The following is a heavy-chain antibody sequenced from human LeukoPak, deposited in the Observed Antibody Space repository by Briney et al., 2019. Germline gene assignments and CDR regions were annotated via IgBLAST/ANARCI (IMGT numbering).Heavy chain of an antibody. CDR3: ARADPVDY. Sequence: GASVKVSCKASGYTFTGSFMHWVRQAPGQGLEWMGWINSNTGGTKFAQKFQDRVTMTRDTSISTVYMELSSLRSDDTAVYYCARADPVDYWGQGIHITVSS. J-gene: IGHJ4*02. CDR2: INSNTGGT. CDR1: GYTFTGSF. V-gene: IGHV1-2*02.